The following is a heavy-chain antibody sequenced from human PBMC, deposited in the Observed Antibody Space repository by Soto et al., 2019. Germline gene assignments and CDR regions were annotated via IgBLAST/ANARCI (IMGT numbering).Heavy chain of an antibody. CDR3: ARNLIYYDILTGPPTHYYYYGMDV. D-gene: IGHD3-9*01. CDR1: GFSLSNARMG. Sequence: SGPTLVNPTETLTLTCTVSGFSLSNARMGVSWIRQPPGKALEWLAHIFSNDEKSYSTSLKSRLTISKDTSKSQVVLTMTNMDPVDTATYYCARNLIYYDILTGPPTHYYYYGMDVWGQGTTVTSP. V-gene: IGHV2-26*01. CDR2: IFSNDEK. J-gene: IGHJ6*02.